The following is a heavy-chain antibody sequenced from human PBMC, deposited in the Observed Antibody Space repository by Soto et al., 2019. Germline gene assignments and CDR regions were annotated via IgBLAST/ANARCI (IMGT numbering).Heavy chain of an antibody. CDR3: ARYALSPIHNAFDI. D-gene: IGHD2-2*01. CDR1: GGTFSSYT. J-gene: IGHJ3*02. V-gene: IGHV1-69*02. CDR2: IIPILGIA. Sequence: SVKVSCKASGGTFSSYTISWVRQAPGQGLEWMGSIIPILGIANYAQKFQGRVTFTADNSTSTAYMELSSLRSEDTAVYYCARYALSPIHNAFDIWGQGTMVTVS.